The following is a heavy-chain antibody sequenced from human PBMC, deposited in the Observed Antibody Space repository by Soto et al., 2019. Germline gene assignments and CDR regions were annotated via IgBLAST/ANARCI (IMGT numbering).Heavy chain of an antibody. V-gene: IGHV3-30*18. Sequence: ESGGGVVQPGRSLRLSCAASGFTFSDYAMHWVRQAPGKGLEWVAVVSHDGRNTHYADSVKGRFTISRDSSKNTVSLEMTSPRAEDTAVYYCGKGGRQWLVTSDFNYWGQGALVTVSS. J-gene: IGHJ4*02. CDR1: GFTFSDYA. CDR3: GKGGRQWLVTSDFNY. D-gene: IGHD6-19*01. CDR2: VSHDGRNT.